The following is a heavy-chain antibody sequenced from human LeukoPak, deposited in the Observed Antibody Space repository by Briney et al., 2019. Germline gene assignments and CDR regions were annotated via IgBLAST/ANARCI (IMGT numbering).Heavy chain of an antibody. D-gene: IGHD6-6*01. Sequence: PSETLTLTCTVSGGSISSSSYYWGWIRQPPGKGLEWIGSIYYSGSTYYNPSLKSRVTISVDTSKNQFSLELSSVTAADTAVYYCARVQWRGSSSRNFDYWGQGTLVTVTS. CDR2: IYYSGST. CDR3: ARVQWRGSSSRNFDY. CDR1: GGSISSSSYY. J-gene: IGHJ4*02. V-gene: IGHV4-39*07.